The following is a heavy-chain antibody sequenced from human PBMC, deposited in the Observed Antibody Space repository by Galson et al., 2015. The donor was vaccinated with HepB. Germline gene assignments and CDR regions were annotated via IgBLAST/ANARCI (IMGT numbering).Heavy chain of an antibody. Sequence: SLRLSCAASGFTFSSYSMNWVRQAPGKGLEWVSYISSSSSTIYYADSVKGRFTISRDNAKNSLYLQMNSLRDEDTAVYYCARELATIDSYFDYWGQGTLVTVSS. CDR2: ISSSSSTI. CDR3: ARELATIDSYFDY. CDR1: GFTFSSYS. V-gene: IGHV3-48*02. J-gene: IGHJ4*02. D-gene: IGHD5-24*01.